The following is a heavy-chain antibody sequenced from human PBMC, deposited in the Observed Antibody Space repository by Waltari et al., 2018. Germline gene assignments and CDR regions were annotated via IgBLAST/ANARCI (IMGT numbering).Heavy chain of an antibody. CDR2: IYYSGST. Sequence: QLQLQESGPGLVKPSETLSLTCTVSGGSISSSSYYWGWIRQPPGKGLEWIGSIYYSGSTSSNPSLKSRVTISVDTSKNQFSLKLSSVTAADTAVYYCARDGRDWNPGFDYYYGMDVWGQGTTVTVSS. CDR3: ARDGRDWNPGFDYYYGMDV. CDR1: GGSISSSSYY. J-gene: IGHJ6*02. V-gene: IGHV4-39*07. D-gene: IGHD1-1*01.